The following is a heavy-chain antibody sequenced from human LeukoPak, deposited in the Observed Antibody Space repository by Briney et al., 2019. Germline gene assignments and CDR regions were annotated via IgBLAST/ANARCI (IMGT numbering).Heavy chain of an antibody. CDR2: INHSGST. CDR1: GESFSGYY. D-gene: IGHD4-11*01. CDR3: ARVRGYSNFFKLNYYYYMDV. Sequence: SETLSLTCAVYGESFSGYYWSWIRQPPGKGLEWIGEINHSGSTNYNPSLKSRVTISVDTSKNQFSLKLSSVTAADTAVYYCARVRGYSNFFKLNYYYYMDVWGKGTTVTVSS. V-gene: IGHV4-34*01. J-gene: IGHJ6*03.